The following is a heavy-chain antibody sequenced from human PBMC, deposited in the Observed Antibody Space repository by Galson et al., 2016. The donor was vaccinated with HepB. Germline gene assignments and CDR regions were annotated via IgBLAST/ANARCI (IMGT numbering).Heavy chain of an antibody. J-gene: IGHJ6*02. Sequence: SLRLSCAASGFTFRSYDMHWVRQAPGKGLDWVAVISSEGSNQYYTDSAKGRFTISRDNSKNTVYLQIDSLRGDDTAVYYCAKDHSPQGGFGDFFHHYYGMDVWGQGTTVSVS. CDR2: ISSEGSNQ. CDR3: AKDHSPQGGFGDFFHHYYGMDV. V-gene: IGHV3-30*18. D-gene: IGHD3-10*01. CDR1: GFTFRSYD.